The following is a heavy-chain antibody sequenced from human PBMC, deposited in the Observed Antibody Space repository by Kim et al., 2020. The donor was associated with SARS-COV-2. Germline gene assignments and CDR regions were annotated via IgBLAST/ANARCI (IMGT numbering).Heavy chain of an antibody. Sequence: GGSLRLSCAASGFTFSSYSMNWVRQAPGKGLEWVSSISSSSSYIYYADSVKGRFTISRDNAKNSLYLQMNSLRAEDTAVYYCARSHSPTIFGVVMNYYYYYDMDVWGQGTTVTVSS. D-gene: IGHD3-3*01. V-gene: IGHV3-21*01. J-gene: IGHJ6*02. CDR2: ISSSSSYI. CDR3: ARSHSPTIFGVVMNYYYYYDMDV. CDR1: GFTFSSYS.